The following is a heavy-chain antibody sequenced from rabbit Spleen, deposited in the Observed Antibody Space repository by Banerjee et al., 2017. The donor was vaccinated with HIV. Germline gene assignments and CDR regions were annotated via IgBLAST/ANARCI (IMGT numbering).Heavy chain of an antibody. CDR1: GFSFSSRYY. Sequence: QSLEESGGGLVQPEGSLTLTCTASGFSFSSRYYMCWVRQAPGKGLEWIGCIGSGSTGNTYYASWAKGRFTISKTSSTTVTLQMTSLTAADTATYFCARHYVGASDGYCLHLWGQGTLVTVS. V-gene: IGHV1S40*01. J-gene: IGHJ3*01. CDR2: IGSGSTGNT. D-gene: IGHD4-2*01. CDR3: ARHYVGASDGYCLHL.